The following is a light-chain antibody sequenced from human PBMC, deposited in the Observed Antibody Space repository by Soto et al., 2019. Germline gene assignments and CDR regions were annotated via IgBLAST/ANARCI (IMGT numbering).Light chain of an antibody. V-gene: IGKV1-39*01. CDR2: RAS. J-gene: IGKJ2*01. CDR3: QHFYTYPHT. Sequence: DIQMTQSPSSLSASVGDRVTISCRASESIASYLNWYQQKPWRVPEVLIYRASRMQRGVTSRFTGSAYGINMTLTINNLQPADCATYYCQHFYTYPHTFGQGT. CDR1: ESIASY.